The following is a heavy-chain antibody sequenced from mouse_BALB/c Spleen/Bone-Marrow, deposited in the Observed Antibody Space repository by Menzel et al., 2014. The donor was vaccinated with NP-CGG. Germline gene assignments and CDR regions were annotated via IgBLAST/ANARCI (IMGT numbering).Heavy chain of an antibody. V-gene: IGHV1S135*01. CDR2: IDPYNGGT. Sequence: EVKLVESGPELVKPGASVKVSCKASGYAFXSYDMYWVKQSHGKSLEWIGYIDPYNGGTSYNQKFKGKATLTVDKSSSTAYMHLNSLTSEDSAVYYCARDNYYGSSTGFAYWGQGTLVTVSA. CDR1: GYAFXSYD. CDR3: ARDNYYGSSTGFAY. J-gene: IGHJ3*01. D-gene: IGHD1-1*01.